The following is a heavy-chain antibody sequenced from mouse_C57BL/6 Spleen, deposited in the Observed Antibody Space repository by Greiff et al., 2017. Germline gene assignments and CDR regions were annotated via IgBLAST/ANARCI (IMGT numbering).Heavy chain of an antibody. CDR3: ARVWFYYFDY. D-gene: IGHD2-10*02. Sequence: VQLKQSGGGLVKPGGSLKLSCAASGFTFSDYGMHWVRQAPEKGLEWVAYISSGSSTIYYADTVKGRFTISRENAKNTLFLQMTSLRSEDTAMYYCARVWFYYFDYWGQGTTLTVSS. CDR1: GFTFSDYG. CDR2: ISSGSSTI. J-gene: IGHJ2*01. V-gene: IGHV5-17*01.